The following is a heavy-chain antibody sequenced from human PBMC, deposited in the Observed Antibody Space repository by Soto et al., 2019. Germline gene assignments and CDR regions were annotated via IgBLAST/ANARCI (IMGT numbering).Heavy chain of an antibody. Sequence: GASVKVSCKASGYTFTGYYMHCVRQAPGQGLEWMGWINPNSGGTNFAQKFQGRVTMTRDTSISTAFMELSRLRSDDTAVYYCARGFFRTVTPPKRFDYWGQGTLVTVSS. J-gene: IGHJ4*02. D-gene: IGHD4-17*01. CDR3: ARGFFRTVTPPKRFDY. CDR1: GYTFTGYY. V-gene: IGHV1-2*02. CDR2: INPNSGGT.